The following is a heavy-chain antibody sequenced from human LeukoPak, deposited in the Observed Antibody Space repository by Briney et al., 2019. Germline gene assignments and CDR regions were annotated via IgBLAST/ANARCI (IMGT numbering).Heavy chain of an antibody. J-gene: IGHJ3*02. CDR3: AREEYSNSRGVFDI. Sequence: PGRSLRLSCAASGFTFSRNAMHWVRQAPGKGLEWVTVISHDGSNKYYADSVKGRLTISRDNSKNTLYLQMNSLRGEDTAVYYCAREEYSNSRGVFDIWGQGTMVTVSS. CDR1: GFTFSRNA. V-gene: IGHV3-30*04. CDR2: ISHDGSNK. D-gene: IGHD6-6*01.